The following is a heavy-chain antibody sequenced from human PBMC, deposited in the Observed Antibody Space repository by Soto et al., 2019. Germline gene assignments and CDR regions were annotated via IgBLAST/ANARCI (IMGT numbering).Heavy chain of an antibody. D-gene: IGHD3-10*01. Sequence: GGSLRLSCAASGFTFSSYAMSWVRQAPGKGLEWVSAISGSGGSTYYADSVKGRFTISRDNSKNTLYLQMNSLRAEDTAVYYCARGLRESYFKYWGQGTLVTVSS. CDR2: ISGSGGST. CDR1: GFTFSSYA. J-gene: IGHJ4*02. CDR3: ARGLRESYFKY. V-gene: IGHV3-23*01.